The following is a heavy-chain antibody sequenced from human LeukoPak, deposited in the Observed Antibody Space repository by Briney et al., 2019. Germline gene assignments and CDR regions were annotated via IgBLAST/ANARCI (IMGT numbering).Heavy chain of an antibody. V-gene: IGHV4-39*07. CDR2: IYYSGST. CDR3: ARVYSSSFGGWFDP. J-gene: IGHJ5*02. CDR1: GGSISSSSYY. Sequence: PSETLSLTCTVSGGSISSSSYYWGWIRQPPGKGLEWIGSIYYSGSTYYNPSLKSRVTMSVDTSKNQFSLKLSSVTAADTAVYYCARVYSSSFGGWFDPWGQGTLVTVSS. D-gene: IGHD6-13*01.